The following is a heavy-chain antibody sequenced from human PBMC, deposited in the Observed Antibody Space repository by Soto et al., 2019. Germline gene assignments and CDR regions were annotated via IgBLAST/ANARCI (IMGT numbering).Heavy chain of an antibody. J-gene: IGHJ4*02. V-gene: IGHV3-33*01. Sequence: QVHLVESGGGVVQPGRSLRLSCVASGFTFGRYGMHWVRQAPGKGLEWVAVIRYDGSTKSHSDSVRGRFTISRDNSKNTVYLQMDSLRDEDTAVYYCARDLWGSGCGRVGCSYLDSWGQGSLVTVSS. D-gene: IGHD2-15*01. CDR1: GFTFGRYG. CDR2: IRYDGSTK. CDR3: ARDLWGSGCGRVGCSYLDS.